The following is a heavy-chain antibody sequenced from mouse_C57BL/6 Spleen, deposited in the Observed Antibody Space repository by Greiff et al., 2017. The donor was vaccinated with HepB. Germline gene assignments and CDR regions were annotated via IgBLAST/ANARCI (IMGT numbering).Heavy chain of an antibody. J-gene: IGHJ4*01. Sequence: EVQLQQSGAELVRPGASVKLSCTASGFNIKDYYMHWVKQRPEQGLEWIGRIDPEDGDTEYAPKFQGKATMTADTSSNTAYLQLSSLTSEDTAVYYCTTPDGYYLYAMDYWGQGTSVTVSS. CDR2: IDPEDGDT. CDR3: TTPDGYYLYAMDY. CDR1: GFNIKDYY. D-gene: IGHD2-3*01. V-gene: IGHV14-1*01.